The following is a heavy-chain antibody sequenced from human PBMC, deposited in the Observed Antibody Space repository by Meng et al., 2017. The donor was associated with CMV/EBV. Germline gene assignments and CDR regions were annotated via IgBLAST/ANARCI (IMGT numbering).Heavy chain of an antibody. Sequence: GESLKISCAASGFTFSSYGMHWVRQAPGKGLEWVAFIRYDGSNKYYADSVKGRFTISRDNSKNTLYLQMNSLRAEDTAVYYCAKGIVVVPAASYYYGMDVWGQGTTVTSP. J-gene: IGHJ6*02. CDR1: GFTFSSYG. D-gene: IGHD2-2*01. CDR3: AKGIVVVPAASYYYGMDV. CDR2: IRYDGSNK. V-gene: IGHV3-30*02.